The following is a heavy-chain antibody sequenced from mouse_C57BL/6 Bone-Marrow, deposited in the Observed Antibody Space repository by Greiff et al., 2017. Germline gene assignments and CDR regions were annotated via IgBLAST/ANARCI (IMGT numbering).Heavy chain of an antibody. V-gene: IGHV7-3*01. D-gene: IGHD1-1*02. Sequence: EVKLMESGGGLVRPGGSLSLSCAASGFTFTDYYMSWVRQPPGKALEWLGFIRNKANGYTTEYSASVKGRFTISRDNSQSILYLQMNALRAEDSATYYCARSVANWPYFDYWGQGTTLTVSS. CDR1: GFTFTDYY. CDR2: IRNKANGYTT. J-gene: IGHJ2*01. CDR3: ARSVANWPYFDY.